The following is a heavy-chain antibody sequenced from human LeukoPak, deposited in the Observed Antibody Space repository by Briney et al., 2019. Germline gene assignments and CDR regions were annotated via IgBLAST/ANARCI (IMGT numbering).Heavy chain of an antibody. CDR1: GFTFSSYW. Sequence: GGSLRLSCAASGFTFSSYWMSWVRQAPGKGGVGVANIKQDGSEKYYVDSEKGRFTISRDNANNSLYVQMNGLRAEDTAVYYCARAKSGYSYGYENYFDYWGQGTLVTVSS. CDR3: ARAKSGYSYGYENYFDY. J-gene: IGHJ4*02. CDR2: IKQDGSEK. D-gene: IGHD5-18*01. V-gene: IGHV3-7*04.